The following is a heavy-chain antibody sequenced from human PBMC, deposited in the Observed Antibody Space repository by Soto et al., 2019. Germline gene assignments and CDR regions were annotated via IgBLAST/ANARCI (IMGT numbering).Heavy chain of an antibody. D-gene: IGHD3-10*01. Sequence: PSETLALTCTVSGGSISSYYWSWIRQPPGKGLEWIGYIYYSGSTNYNPSLKSRVTISVDTSKNQFSLKLSSVTAADTAVYYCARYSGIAQLTYYYYMDVRGKGTTVTVSS. CDR2: IYYSGST. CDR1: GGSISSYY. V-gene: IGHV4-59*08. J-gene: IGHJ6*03. CDR3: ARYSGIAQLTYYYYMDV.